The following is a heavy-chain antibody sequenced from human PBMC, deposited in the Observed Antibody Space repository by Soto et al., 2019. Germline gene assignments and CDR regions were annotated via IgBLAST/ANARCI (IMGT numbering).Heavy chain of an antibody. D-gene: IGHD1-26*01. Sequence: EVQLLESGGGLVQPGGSLRLSCAASGFAFSSYGMSWVRQAPGKGPEWVSVIGGGGGGTYYADSVKGRFTLSTDNSKNTLYLQMNSLRAEDTAVYYCAQDRRSGRYHRNFDYWGQGTLVTVSS. V-gene: IGHV3-23*01. J-gene: IGHJ4*02. CDR1: GFAFSSYG. CDR2: IGGGGGGT. CDR3: AQDRRSGRYHRNFDY.